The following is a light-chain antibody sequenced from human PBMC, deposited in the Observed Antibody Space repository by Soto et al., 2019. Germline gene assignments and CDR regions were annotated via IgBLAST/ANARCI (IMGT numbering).Light chain of an antibody. CDR1: QSVNSN. CDR2: VPS. J-gene: IGKJ5*01. V-gene: IGKV3-15*01. CDR3: HQYHNWPMT. Sequence: EIVMTQSPATLSVSPGERATVSCRTSQSVNSNLAWYQQKPGQVPRLLIYVPSTRAIGIPDRFSGSGSGTEFTLTISSLQSEDFAVYYCHQYHNWPMTFGQGTRLEIK.